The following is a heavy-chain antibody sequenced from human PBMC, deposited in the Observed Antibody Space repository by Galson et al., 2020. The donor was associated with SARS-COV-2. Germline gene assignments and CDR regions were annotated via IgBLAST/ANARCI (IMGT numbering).Heavy chain of an antibody. CDR2: TYYRSKWSY. CDR3: ARSPGVTVERTFDY. D-gene: IGHD4-4*01. V-gene: IGHV6-1*01. Sequence: SETLSLTCAISGDTVSSNSAAWNWIRQSPSRGLEWLGRTYYRSKWSYDYALSVKSRISINPDTSKNQFSLQLNSVTPEGTALYYCARSPGVTVERTFDYWGQGSLVTVSS. J-gene: IGHJ4*02. CDR1: GDTVSSNSAA.